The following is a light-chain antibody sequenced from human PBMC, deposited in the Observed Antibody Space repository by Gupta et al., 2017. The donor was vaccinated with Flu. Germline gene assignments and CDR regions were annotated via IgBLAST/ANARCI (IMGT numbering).Light chain of an antibody. CDR1: QRITPS. CDR3: QQGYTGRT. V-gene: IGKV1-39*01. Sequence: SPSSLSASVGDRVTLTWRAIQRITPSLNWFQQNPPKTPNLLLEAASRLQPPVPSRLRASGCGPDFTLTISSLQPEAFATYYCQQGYTGRTFGQ. CDR2: AAS. J-gene: IGKJ1*01.